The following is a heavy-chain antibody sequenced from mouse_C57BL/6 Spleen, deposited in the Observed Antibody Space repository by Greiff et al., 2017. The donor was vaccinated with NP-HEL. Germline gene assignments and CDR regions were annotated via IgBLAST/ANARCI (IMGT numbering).Heavy chain of an antibody. Sequence: DVKLVESGGGLVKPGGSLKLSCAASGFTFSSYTMSWVRQTPEKRLEWVATISGGGGNTYYPDSVKGRFTISRDNAKNTLYLQMSSLSSEESALYYGARHGYYGNYGLDYWGQGTTLTVSS. CDR1: GFTFSSYT. CDR3: ARHGYYGNYGLDY. V-gene: IGHV5-9*01. CDR2: ISGGGGNT. D-gene: IGHD2-1*01. J-gene: IGHJ2*01.